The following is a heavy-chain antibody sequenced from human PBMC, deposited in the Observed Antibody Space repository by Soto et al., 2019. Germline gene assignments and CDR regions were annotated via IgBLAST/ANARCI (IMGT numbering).Heavy chain of an antibody. J-gene: IGHJ4*02. CDR2: IYYRGTT. Sequence: QVQLQESGPGLVKPSDTLSLTCAVSGYSISSSNWWGWIRQPPGKGLEWMGYIYYRGTTYYNPSRKSRVTMSVDTSKNQFSLKLTSVTAVDTAVYYCARREIQGPIDYWGPGTLVTVSS. CDR3: ARREIQGPIDY. D-gene: IGHD1-26*01. V-gene: IGHV4-28*01. CDR1: GYSISSSNW.